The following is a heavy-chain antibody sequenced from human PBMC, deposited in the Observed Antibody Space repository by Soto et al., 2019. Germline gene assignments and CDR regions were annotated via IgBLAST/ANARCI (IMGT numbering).Heavy chain of an antibody. J-gene: IGHJ4*02. CDR1: GGTFSSYA. CDR3: ARDGPYYYDSSGYYSLDY. D-gene: IGHD3-22*01. CDR2: IIPIFGTA. Sequence: QVQLVQSGAEVKKPGSSVKVSCKASGGTFSSYAISWVRQAPGQGLEWMGGIIPIFGTANYAQKFQGRVTITADESTSTAYMELSSLRSEDTAVYYCARDGPYYYDSSGYYSLDYWGQGTLVTVSS. V-gene: IGHV1-69*01.